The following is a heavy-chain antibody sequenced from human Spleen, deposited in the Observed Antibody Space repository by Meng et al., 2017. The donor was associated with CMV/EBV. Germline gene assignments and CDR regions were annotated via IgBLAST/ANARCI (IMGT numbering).Heavy chain of an antibody. CDR1: GFTFDDYT. CDR2: ITWDGDNT. CDR3: AKNGAYGSGNYFED. V-gene: IGHV3-43*01. Sequence: ASGFTFDDYTMHWVRQGPGRGLEWVSLITWDGDNTDYADSVKGRCTISRDNSGNSLYLQLNSLRTEDTALYYCAKNGAYGSGNYFEDWGQGTLVTVSS. J-gene: IGHJ4*02. D-gene: IGHD3-10*01.